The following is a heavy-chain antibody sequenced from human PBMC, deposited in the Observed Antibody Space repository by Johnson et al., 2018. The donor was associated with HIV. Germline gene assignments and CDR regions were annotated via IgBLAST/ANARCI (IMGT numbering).Heavy chain of an antibody. CDR2: ISYDGSNK. Sequence: QVQLVESGGGVVQPGRSLRLSCAASGFTFSSYGMHWVRQAPGKGLEWVAVISYDGSNKYYADSVKGRFTVSRDSSKTTLFLQMKSLRPEDTAVYYCAKDKAVVTALYDAFDIWGQGTMVTVSS. D-gene: IGHD2-21*02. CDR1: GFTFSSYG. CDR3: AKDKAVVTALYDAFDI. J-gene: IGHJ3*02. V-gene: IGHV3-30*18.